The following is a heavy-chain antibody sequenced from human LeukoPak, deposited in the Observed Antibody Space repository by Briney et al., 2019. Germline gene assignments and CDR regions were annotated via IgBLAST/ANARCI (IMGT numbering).Heavy chain of an antibody. CDR3: ARGNLIRGVHTAPDS. Sequence: SETLSLTCTVSGYSISSGYYWGWIRQPPGKGREGFGSIYHSGSTYYNPSLKSRVTISVDTSKNQFSLNLRSVTAADTAIYFCARGNLIRGVHTAPDSWGQGTLVTVSS. V-gene: IGHV4-38-2*02. J-gene: IGHJ4*02. D-gene: IGHD3-10*01. CDR2: IYHSGST. CDR1: GYSISSGYY.